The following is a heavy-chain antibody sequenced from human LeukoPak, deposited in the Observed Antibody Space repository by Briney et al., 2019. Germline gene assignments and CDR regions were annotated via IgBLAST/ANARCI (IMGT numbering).Heavy chain of an antibody. Sequence: SETLSLTCTVSGGSISSSSYYWGWIRQPPGKGLEWIGSIYYSGSTYYNPSLKSRVTISVDTSKNQFSLKLSSVTAADTAVYYCARDGGENDSSGYMNWGQGTLVAVSS. CDR3: ARDGGENDSSGYMN. CDR1: GGSISSSSYY. V-gene: IGHV4-39*07. CDR2: IYYSGST. J-gene: IGHJ4*02. D-gene: IGHD3-22*01.